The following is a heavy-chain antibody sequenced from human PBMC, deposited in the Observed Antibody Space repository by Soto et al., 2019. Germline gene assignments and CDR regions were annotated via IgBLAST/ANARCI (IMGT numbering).Heavy chain of an antibody. CDR3: ARGSGGYSGLTNF. J-gene: IGHJ4*02. CDR2: ISAYNGDT. CDR1: GYTFTNYG. V-gene: IGHV1-18*01. Sequence: ASVKVSCKASGYTFTNYGITWVRQAPGQGLEWMGWISAYNGDTHYTQRLQGRVTMTTDTSTSTAYMELRGLRSDDTAVYYCARGSGGYSGLTNFWGQGTLVTVSS. D-gene: IGHD5-12*01.